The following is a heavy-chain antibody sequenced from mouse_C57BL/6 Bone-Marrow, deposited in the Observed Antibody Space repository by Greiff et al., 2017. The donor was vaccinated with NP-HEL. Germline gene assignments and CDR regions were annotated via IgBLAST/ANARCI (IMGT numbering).Heavy chain of an antibody. CDR3: AKTPDYYGAHYAMDY. V-gene: IGHV1-59*01. CDR2: IDPSDSYT. D-gene: IGHD1-1*01. J-gene: IGHJ4*01. CDR1: GYTFTSYW. Sequence: QVQLQQPGAELVRPGTSVKLSCKASGYTFTSYWMHWVKQRPGQGLEWIGVIDPSDSYTNYNQKFKGKATLTVDTSSSTAYMQLSSLTSEDSAVYYWAKTPDYYGAHYAMDYWGQGTSVTVSS.